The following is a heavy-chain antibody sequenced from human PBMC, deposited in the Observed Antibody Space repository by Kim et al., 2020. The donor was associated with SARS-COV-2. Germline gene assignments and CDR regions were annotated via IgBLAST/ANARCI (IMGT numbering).Heavy chain of an antibody. CDR2: ISSSSSYT. V-gene: IGHV3-11*05. CDR3: ARAGETSWYDFWSGYYTEY. J-gene: IGHJ4*02. D-gene: IGHD3-3*01. Sequence: GGSLRLSCAASGLTFSDYYMSWIRQAPGKGLEWVSYISSSSSYTNYADSVKGRFTISRDNAKNSLYLQMNSLRAEDTAVYYCARAGETSWYDFWSGYYTEYWGQGTLVTVSS. CDR1: GLTFSDYY.